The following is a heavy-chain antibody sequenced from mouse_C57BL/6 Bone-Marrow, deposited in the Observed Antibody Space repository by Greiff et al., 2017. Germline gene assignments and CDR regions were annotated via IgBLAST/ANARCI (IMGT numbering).Heavy chain of an antibody. CDR2: IRSKSNNYAT. D-gene: IGHD1-1*01. J-gene: IGHJ4*01. CDR1: GFSFNTYA. V-gene: IGHV10-1*01. CDR3: VSSLYYYGSLYAMDY. Sequence: DVQLVESGGGLVQPKGSLKLSCAASGFSFNTYAMNWVRQAPGKGLEWVARIRSKSNNYATYYADSVKDRFTISRDDSESMLYLQMNNLKTEDTAMYYCVSSLYYYGSLYAMDYWGQGTSVTVSS.